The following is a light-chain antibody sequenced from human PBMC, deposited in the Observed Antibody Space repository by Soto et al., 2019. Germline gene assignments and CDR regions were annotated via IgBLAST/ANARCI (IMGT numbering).Light chain of an antibody. Sequence: DIQMTQSPSSLSASVGDRVAITCRATQAISDYLNWYQQKPGKALKLLIYGASNLQSGVPSRFSGSGSGTDFTLTISGLQPEDFGIYYCQQTYCLPITFGPGTKVDVK. V-gene: IGKV1-39*01. CDR2: GAS. CDR3: QQTYCLPIT. CDR1: QAISDY. J-gene: IGKJ3*01.